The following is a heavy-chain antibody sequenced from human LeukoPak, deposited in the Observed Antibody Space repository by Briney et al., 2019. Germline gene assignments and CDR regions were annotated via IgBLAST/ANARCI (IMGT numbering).Heavy chain of an antibody. J-gene: IGHJ1*01. V-gene: IGHV3-23*01. D-gene: IGHD6-13*01. CDR3: GHSSSWYGYFQH. CDR1: GFTLTNHG. CDR2: ISGSGGST. Sequence: GGSLRLSCAVSGFTLTNHGVSWVRQAPGRGVEWVSAISGSGGSTYYADSVKGRFTISRDNSKNTLYLQMNSLRAEDTAVYYCGHSSSWYGYFQHWGQGTLVTVSS.